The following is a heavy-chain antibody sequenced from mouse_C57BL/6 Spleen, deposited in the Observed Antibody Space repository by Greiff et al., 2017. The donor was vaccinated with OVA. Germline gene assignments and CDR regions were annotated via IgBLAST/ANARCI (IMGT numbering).Heavy chain of an antibody. CDR2: IHPNSGST. V-gene: IGHV1-64*01. D-gene: IGHD2-2*01. CDR1: GYTFTSYW. CDR3: AREVTTGGNAMDY. J-gene: IGHJ4*01. Sequence: VQLQQPGAELVKPGASVKLSCKASGYTFTSYWMHWVKQRPGQGLEWIGMIHPNSGSTNYNEKFKSKATLTVDKSSSTAYMQLSSLTSEDSAVYYCAREVTTGGNAMDYWGQGTSVTVSS.